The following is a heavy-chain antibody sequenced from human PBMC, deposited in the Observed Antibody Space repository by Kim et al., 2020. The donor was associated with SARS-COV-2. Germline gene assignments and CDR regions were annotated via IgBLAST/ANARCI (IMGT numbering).Heavy chain of an antibody. CDR1: GFTFSSYG. CDR3: ARISSWYYGSGSYYNGGSYFDY. D-gene: IGHD3-10*01. J-gene: IGHJ4*02. Sequence: GGSLRLSCAASGFTFSSYGMHWVHQAPGKGLEWVAVISYDGSNKYYADSVKGRFTISRDNSKNTLYLQMNSLRAEDTAVYYCARISSWYYGSGSYYNGGSYFDYWGQGTLVTVSS. V-gene: IGHV3-33*05. CDR2: ISYDGSNK.